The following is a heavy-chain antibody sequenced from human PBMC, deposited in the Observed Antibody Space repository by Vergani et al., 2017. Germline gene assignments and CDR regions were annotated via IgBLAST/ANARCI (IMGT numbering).Heavy chain of an antibody. CDR1: GFTVSSNY. J-gene: IGHJ3*02. V-gene: IGHV3-53*01. Sequence: EVQLVESGGGLIQPGGSLRLSCAASGFTVSSNYMSWVRQAPGKGLEWVSVISGSGGSTYYADSVKGRFTISRDNSKNTLYLQMNSLRAEDTAVYYCARDLVVGASYDAFDIWGQGTMVTVSS. CDR3: ARDLVVGASYDAFDI. D-gene: IGHD1-26*01. CDR2: ISGSGGST.